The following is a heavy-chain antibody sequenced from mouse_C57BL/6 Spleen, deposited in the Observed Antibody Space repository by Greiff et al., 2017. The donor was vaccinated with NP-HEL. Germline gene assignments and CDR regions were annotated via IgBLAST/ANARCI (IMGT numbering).Heavy chain of an antibody. D-gene: IGHD2-1*01. CDR3: ASNGNYVGYFDY. J-gene: IGHJ2*01. CDR1: GYTFTSYW. Sequence: VQLQQSGAELVKPGASVKLSCKASGYTFTSYWMHWVKQRPGQGLEWIGMIHPNSGSTNYNEKFKSKATLTVDKSSSTAYMQLSSLTSEDSAVYYCASNGNYVGYFDYWGQGTTLTVSS. V-gene: IGHV1-64*01. CDR2: IHPNSGST.